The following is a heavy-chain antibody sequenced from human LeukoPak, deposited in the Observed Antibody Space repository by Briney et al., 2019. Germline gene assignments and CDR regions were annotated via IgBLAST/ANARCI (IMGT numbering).Heavy chain of an antibody. D-gene: IGHD2-21*02. J-gene: IGHJ4*02. CDR2: IYSGGST. CDR3: ARDGERDYYFDY. V-gene: IGHV3-53*01. CDR1: GFTVSSNY. Sequence: GGSLRLSCAASGFTVSSNYMSWVRQAPGKGLEWVSVIYSGGSTYYADSVKGRFTISRDNSKNTLYLQMNSLGAEDTAVYYCARDGERDYYFDYWGQGTLVTVSS.